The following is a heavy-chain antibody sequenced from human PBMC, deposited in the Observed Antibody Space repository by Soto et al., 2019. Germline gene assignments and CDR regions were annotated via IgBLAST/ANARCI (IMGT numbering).Heavy chain of an antibody. CDR3: ARRFGDTWSYYDFWSGPAVDAFDI. CDR1: GYTFNSYY. J-gene: IGHJ3*02. V-gene: IGHV1-8*01. CDR2: MNPNSGNT. Sequence: ASVKVSCKASGYTFNSYYINWVRQATGQGLEWMGWMNPNSGNTGYAQKFQGRVTMTRNTSISTAYMELSSLRSEDTAVYYCARRFGDTWSYYDFWSGPAVDAFDIWGQGTMVTVSS. D-gene: IGHD3-3*01.